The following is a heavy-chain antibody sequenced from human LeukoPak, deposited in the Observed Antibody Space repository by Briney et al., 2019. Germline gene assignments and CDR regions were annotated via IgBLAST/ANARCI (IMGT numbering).Heavy chain of an antibody. CDR2: INSSGGST. D-gene: IGHD4-17*01. CDR3: ARAAPYGYFQH. J-gene: IGHJ1*01. V-gene: IGHV1-46*01. CDR1: GYTFTSYG. Sequence: ASVKVSCKASGYTFTSYGISWVRQAPGQGLEWMGIINSSGGSTSYAQKFQGRVTMTRDTSTSTVYMELSSLRSEDTAVYYCARAAPYGYFQHWGQGTLVTVSS.